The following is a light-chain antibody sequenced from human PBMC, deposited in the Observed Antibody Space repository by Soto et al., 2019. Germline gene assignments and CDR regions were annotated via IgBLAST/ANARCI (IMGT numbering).Light chain of an antibody. J-gene: IGKJ1*01. CDR1: HSVSSSY. V-gene: IGKV3-20*01. Sequence: EVVLTQSPGVLSLSPGEIVTLSCRASHSVSSSYLAWYQQKPGQAPRLLINGASSRAIDIPRKFSGSGSGTDFNLTIGGLEPEDVAVYFCQKYGGSHWTFGQGTKVEIK. CDR2: GAS. CDR3: QKYGGSHWT.